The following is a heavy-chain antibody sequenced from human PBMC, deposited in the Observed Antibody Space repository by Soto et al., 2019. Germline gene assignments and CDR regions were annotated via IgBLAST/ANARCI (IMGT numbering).Heavy chain of an antibody. V-gene: IGHV1-2*02. D-gene: IGHD3-3*01. CDR2: INPNTGVT. CDR3: AKIYTWNEWQGGSDY. Sequence: QVHLEQSGAEVKKAGASVKISCKASGYSFAAYYINWVRQVSGQGLEWMGWINPNTGVTDYAQKFQGRAPLTRDTSIKTAYLELTSLRSDDTAVYYCAKIYTWNEWQGGSDYWGQGTLLTVSS. CDR1: GYSFAAYY. J-gene: IGHJ4*02.